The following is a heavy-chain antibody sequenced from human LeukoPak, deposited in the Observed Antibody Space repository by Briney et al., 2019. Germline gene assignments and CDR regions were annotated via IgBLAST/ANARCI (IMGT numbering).Heavy chain of an antibody. CDR1: GYTFTSYG. Sequence: ASVKVSCKASGYTFTSYGISWVRQAPGQGLEWMGWISAYNGNTNYAQKLQGRVTMTTDISTSTAYMELRSLRSDDTAVYYCARRRGYSSGWLRGYFDYWGQGTLVTVSS. CDR3: ARRRGYSSGWLRGYFDY. D-gene: IGHD6-19*01. V-gene: IGHV1-18*01. CDR2: ISAYNGNT. J-gene: IGHJ4*02.